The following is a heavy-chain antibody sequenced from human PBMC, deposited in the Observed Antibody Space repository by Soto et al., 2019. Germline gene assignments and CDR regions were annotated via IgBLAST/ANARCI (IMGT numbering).Heavy chain of an antibody. Sequence: EVQLVESGGGLVQPGESLRLTCAASGFTFSYYRMSWVRQPPGKGLEWLAYIKEDGSDKYYVDSVKGRFTISKDNAKNSLVLQMNSLRAEDTAVYYCARDWSDSSSGRGIAHWGQGALVTVSS. J-gene: IGHJ4*02. V-gene: IGHV3-7*01. CDR3: ARDWSDSSSGRGIAH. D-gene: IGHD3-3*01. CDR1: GFTFSYYR. CDR2: IKEDGSDK.